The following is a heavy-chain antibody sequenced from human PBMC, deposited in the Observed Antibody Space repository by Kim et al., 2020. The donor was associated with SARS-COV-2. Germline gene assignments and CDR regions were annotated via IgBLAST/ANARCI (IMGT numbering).Heavy chain of an antibody. CDR1: GHTFTSHW. CDR2: TYLGDSDT. V-gene: IGHV5-51*01. D-gene: IGHD6-19*01. CDR3: ARRDYNSGWFFDL. Sequence: GESLKISCKGPGHTFTSHWIGWVRQRPGKGLEWMGVTYLGDSDTEYSPSFEGQVSISADKSINTAYLEGSSLKASDTAMYYCARRDYNSGWFFDLWGQGTLVTVSS. J-gene: IGHJ4*02.